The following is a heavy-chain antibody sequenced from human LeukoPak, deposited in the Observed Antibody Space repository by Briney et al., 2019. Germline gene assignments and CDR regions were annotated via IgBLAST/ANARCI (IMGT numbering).Heavy chain of an antibody. CDR1: GYTFTSYG. J-gene: IGHJ6*03. V-gene: IGHV1-18*01. Sequence: ASVKVSCKASGYTFTSYGISWVRQAPGQGLEWMGWISAYNGNTNYAQKLQGRVTMTTDTSTSTAYMELRSLRSDDTAVYYCARGLRGVIVFDYYMDVWGKGTTVTVSS. CDR3: ARGLRGVIVFDYYMDV. CDR2: ISAYNGNT. D-gene: IGHD3-10*01.